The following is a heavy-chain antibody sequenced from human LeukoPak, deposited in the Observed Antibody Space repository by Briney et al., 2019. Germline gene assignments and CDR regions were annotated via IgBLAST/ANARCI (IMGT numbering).Heavy chain of an antibody. V-gene: IGHV3-72*01. J-gene: IGHJ3*02. CDR2: SRNKANSYTT. Sequence: PGGSLRLSCAASGFTFSDHYMDWVRQAPGKGLEWVGRSRNKANSYTTEYAASVKGRFTISRDDSNNSLYLQMSSLKAEDTAVYYCARHDVVSRAFDIWGPGTMVTVSS. D-gene: IGHD2-15*01. CDR3: ARHDVVSRAFDI. CDR1: GFTFSDHY.